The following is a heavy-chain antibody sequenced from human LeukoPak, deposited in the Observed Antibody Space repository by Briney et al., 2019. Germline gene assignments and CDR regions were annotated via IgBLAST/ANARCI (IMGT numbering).Heavy chain of an antibody. Sequence: SETLSLTCTVSGASISSADYCWSWIRQPPGKGLEWIACIYYSGSTYYNPSLKSRLTLSLDMSKNQFSLKLSSVTAADTAVYYCARGVRDWGRGTLVTVSS. V-gene: IGHV4-30-4*01. CDR1: GASISSADYC. CDR3: ARGVRD. J-gene: IGHJ1*01. CDR2: IYYSGST.